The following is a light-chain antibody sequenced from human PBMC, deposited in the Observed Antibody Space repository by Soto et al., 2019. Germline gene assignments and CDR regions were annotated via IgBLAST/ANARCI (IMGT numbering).Light chain of an antibody. J-gene: IGKJ3*01. V-gene: IGKV3-15*01. CDR3: QQYNNWPPFT. CDR1: QSVSSN. Sequence: EIVMTQSPGTLSVSPGERAILSCRASQSVSSNLAWYQQKPGQTPRLLIYGASTRATGIPARFSGSASGTEFTLTIRSLQSEDFAVYYCQQYNNWPPFTFGPGTKVDIK. CDR2: GAS.